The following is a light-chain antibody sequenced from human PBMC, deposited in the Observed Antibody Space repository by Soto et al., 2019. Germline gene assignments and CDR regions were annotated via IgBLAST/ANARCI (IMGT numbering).Light chain of an antibody. CDR2: EVS. V-gene: IGLV2-14*01. Sequence: QSALTQPASVSGSPGQSITISCTGTSSDVGGYKYVSWYQHHPGKAPKFLIYEVSRRPSGVSNRFSGSKSGNTASLTISGLQAEDEAVYYCTSYTRSSTLVFGGGTQLTVL. CDR3: TSYTRSSTLV. J-gene: IGLJ3*02. CDR1: SSDVGGYKY.